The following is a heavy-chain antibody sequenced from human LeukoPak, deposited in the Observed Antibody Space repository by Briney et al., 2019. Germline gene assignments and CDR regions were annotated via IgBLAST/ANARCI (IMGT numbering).Heavy chain of an antibody. CDR2: ISGSGGST. Sequence: GGSLRLSCAASGFTFSSYAMSWVSQAPGKGLEWVSAISGSGGSTYYADSVKGRFTISRDNSKNTLYLQMNSLKTEDTAVYYCTTRVSATTPSPIDYWGQGTLVTVSS. J-gene: IGHJ4*02. V-gene: IGHV3-23*01. CDR3: TTRVSATTPSPIDY. D-gene: IGHD4-17*01. CDR1: GFTFSSYA.